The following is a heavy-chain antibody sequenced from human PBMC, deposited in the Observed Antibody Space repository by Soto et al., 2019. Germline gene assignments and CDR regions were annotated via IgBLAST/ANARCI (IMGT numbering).Heavy chain of an antibody. J-gene: IGHJ4*02. CDR1: GGSITRRSSY. D-gene: IGHD6-13*01. Sequence: PSETLSLTCIVSGGSITRRSSYWAWIRQPPGKGLEWVGTFYDGSTYYNPSLKSRVTRSVDTSKNQFSLKLSSVTAADTAVYYCATLAAAGTMFDYWGQGTLVTVPQ. V-gene: IGHV4-39*01. CDR2: FYDGST. CDR3: ATLAAAGTMFDY.